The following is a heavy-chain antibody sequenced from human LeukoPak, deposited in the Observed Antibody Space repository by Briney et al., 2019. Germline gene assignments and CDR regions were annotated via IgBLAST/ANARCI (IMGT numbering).Heavy chain of an antibody. J-gene: IGHJ4*02. CDR3: ARGIEY. CDR1: GGSISTYY. V-gene: IGHV4-59*12. Sequence: SETLSLTCTVSGGSISTYYWSWVRQPPGKGLEWVGYIYYSGSTNYNPSLKSRVTISVDTSKNKFSLKLSSVTAADTAVYYCARGIEYGGQGTLVAVSA. D-gene: IGHD2/OR15-2a*01. CDR2: IYYSGST.